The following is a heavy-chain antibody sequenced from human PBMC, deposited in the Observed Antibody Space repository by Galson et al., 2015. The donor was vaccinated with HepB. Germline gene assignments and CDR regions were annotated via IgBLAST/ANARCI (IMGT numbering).Heavy chain of an antibody. CDR3: VRVNGDYFFDY. Sequence: SLRLSCAASGFTLSEYYMDWVRQAPGKGPEWVGRTRNKANSYTTEYAASVKGRFTISRDDSRNSLYLQMNSLKTEDTAVYYCVRVNGDYFFDYWGQGTLVTVSS. J-gene: IGHJ4*02. CDR1: GFTLSEYY. D-gene: IGHD2-21*02. CDR2: TRNKANSYTT. V-gene: IGHV3-72*01.